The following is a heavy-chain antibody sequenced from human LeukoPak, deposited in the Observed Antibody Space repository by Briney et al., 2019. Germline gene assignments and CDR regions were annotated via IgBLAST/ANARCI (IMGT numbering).Heavy chain of an antibody. D-gene: IGHD3-22*01. CDR3: ASGVSSGYYILDY. V-gene: IGHV1-2*06. CDR2: INPNSGGT. J-gene: IGHJ4*02. CDR1: GYTFTGYY. Sequence: ASVKVSCEASGYTFTGYYMHWVQQAPGQGLEWMGRINPNSGGTNYAQKFQGRVTMTRDTSISTAYMELSRLRSDDTAVYYCASGVSSGYYILDYWGQGTLVTVSS.